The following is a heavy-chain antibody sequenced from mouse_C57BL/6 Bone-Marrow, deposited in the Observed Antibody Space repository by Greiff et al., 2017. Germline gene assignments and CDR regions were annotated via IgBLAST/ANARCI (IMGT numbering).Heavy chain of an antibody. CDR2: ISDGGSYT. J-gene: IGHJ3*01. CDR1: GFTFSSYA. CDR3: ARDPWLAY. Sequence: DVMLVESGGGLVKPGGSLKLSCAASGFTFSSYAMSWVRQTPEKRLEWVATISDGGSYTYYPDNVKGRFTISRDNAKNNLYLQMSHLKSEDTAMYYCARDPWLAYWGQGTLVTVSA. V-gene: IGHV5-4*01.